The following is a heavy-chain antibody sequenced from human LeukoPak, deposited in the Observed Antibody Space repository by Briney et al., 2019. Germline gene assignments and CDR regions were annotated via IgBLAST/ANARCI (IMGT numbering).Heavy chain of an antibody. Sequence: GGSLRLSCAASGLAFNSYGMSWVRQASGKGLEWVSAISDSAVNTYYAASVKGRFTVSRGNSKNTLYLQMNSLRAEDTAVYYCANIWFGSDYWGQGTLVTVSS. CDR3: ANIWFGSDY. J-gene: IGHJ4*02. V-gene: IGHV3-23*01. CDR1: GLAFNSYG. D-gene: IGHD3-10*01. CDR2: ISDSAVNT.